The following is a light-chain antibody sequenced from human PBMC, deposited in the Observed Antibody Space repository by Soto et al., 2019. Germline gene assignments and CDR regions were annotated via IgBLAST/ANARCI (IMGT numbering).Light chain of an antibody. V-gene: IGKV3-15*01. Sequence: EIVMTQSPATLSVSPGERATLSCRASQSVRTSIAWDQHKPGQAPRLLIYGASTRATGIPARISGSGSGTEFTLTISSLQSEDFAVYYCQQYNNWPQTFGQGTKVDI. CDR1: QSVRTS. CDR2: GAS. CDR3: QQYNNWPQT. J-gene: IGKJ1*01.